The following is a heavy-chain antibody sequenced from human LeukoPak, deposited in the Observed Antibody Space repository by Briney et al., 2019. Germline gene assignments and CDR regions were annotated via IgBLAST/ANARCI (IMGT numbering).Heavy chain of an antibody. J-gene: IGHJ4*02. CDR2: ISNDGYTQ. V-gene: IGHV3-30*18. D-gene: IGHD3-10*01. CDR1: GFTFSTYG. Sequence: RSLRLSCEASGFTFSTYGMHWVRQAPGRGLEWVAVISNDGYTQYYADSVKGRFTISRDNSQNALFLQMNSLRAEDTAVYYCSKDWGEYYYGSGSYYNSDGYWGQGTLVTVSS. CDR3: SKDWGEYYYGSGSYYNSDGY.